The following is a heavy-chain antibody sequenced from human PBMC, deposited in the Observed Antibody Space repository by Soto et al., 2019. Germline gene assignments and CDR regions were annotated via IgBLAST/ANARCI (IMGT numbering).Heavy chain of an antibody. V-gene: IGHV1-69*13. CDR3: ARVSAPGAALYYYYGMDV. Sequence: SVKVSCKASGGTFISYSMSWVRQAPGQGLEWMGGIIPIFGTANYAQKFQGRVTITADESTSTAYMELSSLRSEDTAVYYCARVSAPGAALYYYYGMDVWGQGTTVTVSS. J-gene: IGHJ6*02. D-gene: IGHD6-25*01. CDR1: GGTFISYS. CDR2: IIPIFGTA.